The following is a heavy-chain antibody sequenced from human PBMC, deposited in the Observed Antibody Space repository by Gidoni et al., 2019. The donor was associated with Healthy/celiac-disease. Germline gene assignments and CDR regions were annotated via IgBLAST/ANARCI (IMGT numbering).Heavy chain of an antibody. Sequence: QVQLQQCGAGLLKPSETLSLTCAVYGGSFSGYYWSWIRQPPGNGLECIGESHHSGSTNYHPSLKSRVTISVDTSNNQCSRELSSVTAADTAVYYCARGRGDCSSTSCYTWFDPWGQGTLVTVSS. CDR1: GGSFSGYY. CDR3: ARGRGDCSSTSCYTWFDP. V-gene: IGHV4-34*01. J-gene: IGHJ5*02. D-gene: IGHD2-2*02. CDR2: SHHSGST.